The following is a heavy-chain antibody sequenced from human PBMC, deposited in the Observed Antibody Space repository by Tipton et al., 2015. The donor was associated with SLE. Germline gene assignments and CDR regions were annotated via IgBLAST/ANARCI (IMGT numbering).Heavy chain of an antibody. J-gene: IGHJ4*02. Sequence: TLSLTCTVSGDSFSSGSSSWNWVRQPAGKGLEWIGLIYNSGITNYNPSLQSRVTLSVDMSKNQFSLRLTSVTAADTAVYYCARNPGYWGRGTLVTVSS. CDR1: GDSFSSGSSS. D-gene: IGHD1-14*01. V-gene: IGHV4-61*02. CDR2: IYNSGIT. CDR3: ARNPGY.